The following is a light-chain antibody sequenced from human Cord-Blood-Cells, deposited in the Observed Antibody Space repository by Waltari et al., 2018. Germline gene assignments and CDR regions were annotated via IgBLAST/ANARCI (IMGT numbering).Light chain of an antibody. V-gene: IGKV1-39*01. CDR1: QSISSY. CDR2: AAS. Sequence: DIQMTQSPSSLSASVGDRVTITCRASQSISSYLNWYQQKPGKVPKLLIYAASSLQSGVPSRLSGSGSGTDFTLTISSLQPEDFATYYCQQSYSTPPYSFGQGTKLEIK. CDR3: QQSYSTPPYS. J-gene: IGKJ2*03.